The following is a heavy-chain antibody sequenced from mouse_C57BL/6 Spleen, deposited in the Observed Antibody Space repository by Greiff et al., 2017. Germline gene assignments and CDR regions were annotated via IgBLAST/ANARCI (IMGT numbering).Heavy chain of an antibody. D-gene: IGHD3-1*01. V-gene: IGHV1-52*01. Sequence: QVQLQQPGAELVRPGSSVKLSCKASGYTFTSYWMHWVKQRPIQGLEWIGNIDPSDSATHYNQKFKDKATLTVDKSSSTAYMQLSSLTSEDSAVYYCARSGGYFDVGGTGTTVTVSS. CDR1: GYTFTSYW. CDR3: ARSGGYFDV. CDR2: IDPSDSAT. J-gene: IGHJ1*03.